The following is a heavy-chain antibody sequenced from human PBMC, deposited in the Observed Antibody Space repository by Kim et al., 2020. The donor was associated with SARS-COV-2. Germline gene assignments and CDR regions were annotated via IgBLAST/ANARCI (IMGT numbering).Heavy chain of an antibody. D-gene: IGHD3-10*01. CDR3: AKDHFRGSGSYFFLGV. CDR1: GFTFSSYA. CDR2: IYAGDSST. Sequence: GGSLRLSCAASGFTFSSYAMSWVRQAPGKGLEWVSVIYAGDSSTFYADSVKGRFTISRDNSKNTLYLQMNSLRAEDTAVYYCAKDHFRGSGSYFFLGVWGQGTTVTVSS. V-gene: IGHV3-23*03. J-gene: IGHJ6*02.